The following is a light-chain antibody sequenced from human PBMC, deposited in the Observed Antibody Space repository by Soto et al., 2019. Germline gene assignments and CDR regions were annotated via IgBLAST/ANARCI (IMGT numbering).Light chain of an antibody. Sequence: DIQMTQSPSTLSASVGDRVTITCRASQTISTWLAWYQQKPGKAPKLLIYDASSLESGVPSRFSGSGSGTEFTLTISSLLPDDFATYYRQQYNSYWTFGQGTKVDIK. CDR3: QQYNSYWT. V-gene: IGKV1-5*01. CDR2: DAS. CDR1: QTISTW. J-gene: IGKJ1*01.